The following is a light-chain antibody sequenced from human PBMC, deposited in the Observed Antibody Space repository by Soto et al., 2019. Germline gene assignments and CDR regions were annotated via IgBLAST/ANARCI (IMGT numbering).Light chain of an antibody. V-gene: IGKV3-15*01. Sequence: EIVMTQSPATLSVSPGERVTLSCRASQDIRRSLAWYQQKPGQAPRLLIYGASIRATGVPATFSGSGSGTDFTLSISSLQAEHLGVYYCQQVSSWPLTFGGGTKVEIK. J-gene: IGKJ4*01. CDR3: QQVSSWPLT. CDR1: QDIRRS. CDR2: GAS.